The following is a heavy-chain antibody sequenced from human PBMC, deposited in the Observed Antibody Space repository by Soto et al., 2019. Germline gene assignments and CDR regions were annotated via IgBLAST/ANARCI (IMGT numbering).Heavy chain of an antibody. CDR3: ARLAQIPGIAVDGAPDY. Sequence: GESLKISRKGSGYSFTGYWIGWVRQMPGKGLEWMGIIYPGDSDTRYSPSFQGQVTISSDKSISTAYLQWSSLKASDTAMYYCARLAQIPGIAVDGAPDYWGQGT. CDR2: IYPGDSDT. V-gene: IGHV5-51*01. CDR1: GYSFTGYW. D-gene: IGHD6-19*01. J-gene: IGHJ4*02.